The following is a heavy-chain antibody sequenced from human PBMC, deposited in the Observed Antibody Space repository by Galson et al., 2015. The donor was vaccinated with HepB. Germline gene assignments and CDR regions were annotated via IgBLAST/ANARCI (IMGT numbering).Heavy chain of an antibody. D-gene: IGHD3-3*01. J-gene: IGHJ6*02. V-gene: IGHV3-30*18. Sequence: SLRLSCAASGFNFRNYGMYWVRQAPGKGLEWVAVIAYDGSKRYYRDSVKGRFTTSRDNPKNTLYLEMNSLRPEDTALYYCAKVDTIYGVDSFYGMHVWGQGSTVIVSS. CDR2: IAYDGSKR. CDR3: AKVDTIYGVDSFYGMHV. CDR1: GFNFRNYG.